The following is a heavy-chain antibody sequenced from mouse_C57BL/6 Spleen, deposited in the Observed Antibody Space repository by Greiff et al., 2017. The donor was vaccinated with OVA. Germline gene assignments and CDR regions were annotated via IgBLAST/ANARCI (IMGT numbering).Heavy chain of an antibody. D-gene: IGHD2-4*01. V-gene: IGHV1-80*01. CDR1: GYAFSSYW. J-gene: IGHJ4*01. CDR3: ARGGGLRRSYYAMDY. CDR2: IYPGDGDT. Sequence: QVQLQQSGAELVKPGASVKISCKASGYAFSSYWMNWVKQRPGKGLEWIGQIYPGDGDTNYNGKFKGKATLTADKSSSTAYMQLSSLTSEDSAVYFWARGGGLRRSYYAMDYWGQGTSVTVSS.